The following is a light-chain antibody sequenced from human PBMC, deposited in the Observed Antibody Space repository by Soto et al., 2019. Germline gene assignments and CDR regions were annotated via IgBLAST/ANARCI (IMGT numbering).Light chain of an antibody. CDR1: QTISSW. Sequence: DIKMTQSPSTLSASVGDRVIITWRASQTISSWLAWYQQKPGKAPKLLIYKASSLESGVPSRFSGSGSGTEFTLTISSLQPDDFATYYCQHYNSYPVTFGQGTKV. CDR2: KAS. V-gene: IGKV1-5*03. J-gene: IGKJ1*01. CDR3: QHYNSYPVT.